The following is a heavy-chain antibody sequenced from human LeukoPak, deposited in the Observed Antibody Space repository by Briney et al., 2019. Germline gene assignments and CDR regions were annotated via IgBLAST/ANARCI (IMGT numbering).Heavy chain of an antibody. Sequence: PSETLSLTCTVSGGSISSYYWSWIRQPPGKGLEWIGYIYYSGSTNYNPSLKSRVTISVDTSKNQFSLKLSSVTAADTAVYYCARDLVETYFDYWGQGTLVTVSS. CDR2: IYYSGST. J-gene: IGHJ4*02. CDR1: GGSISSYY. CDR3: ARDLVETYFDY. V-gene: IGHV4-59*01. D-gene: IGHD5-24*01.